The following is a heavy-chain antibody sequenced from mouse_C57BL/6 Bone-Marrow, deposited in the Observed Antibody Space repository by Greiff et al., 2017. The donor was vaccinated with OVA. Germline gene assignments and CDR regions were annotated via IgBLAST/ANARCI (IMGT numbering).Heavy chain of an antibody. Sequence: QVQLLQPGTELVKPGASVKLSCKASGYTFTSYWMHWVKQRPGQGLEWIGYINPRNGGTNYNEKFKSKATLTVDKSSSTAYMQLSSLTSEDSAVYYCARSRKLRSLAMDDWGQGTSVTVSS. CDR3: ARSRKLRSLAMDD. CDR1: GYTFTSYW. D-gene: IGHD1-1*01. V-gene: IGHV1-53*01. CDR2: INPRNGGT. J-gene: IGHJ4*01.